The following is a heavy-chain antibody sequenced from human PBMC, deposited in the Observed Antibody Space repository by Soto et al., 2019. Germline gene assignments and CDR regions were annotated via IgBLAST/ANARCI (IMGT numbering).Heavy chain of an antibody. CDR3: ARGRTLYAARPRFGFDP. Sequence: QVQLQQWGAGLLKPSETLSLTCAVYGGSFSGYYWSWIRQPPGKGLEWMGEINHSGSTNYNPSLKSRVTISVDTSKHQFSLKLSSVTAADTAVYYCARGRTLYAARPRFGFDPWGQGTLVTVSS. D-gene: IGHD6-6*01. J-gene: IGHJ5*02. CDR2: INHSGST. CDR1: GGSFSGYY. V-gene: IGHV4-34*01.